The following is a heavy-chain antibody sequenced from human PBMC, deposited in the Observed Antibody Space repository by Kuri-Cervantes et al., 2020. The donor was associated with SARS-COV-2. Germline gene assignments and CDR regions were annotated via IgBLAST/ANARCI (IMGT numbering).Heavy chain of an antibody. CDR3: AGDVTSSSSVVYYYYMDV. CDR1: GGTFSSYA. Sequence: SVKVSCKASGGTFSSYAISWVRQAPGQGLEWMGRIIPIFGTANYAQKFQGRVTITADKSTSTAYMALSSLRSEDTAVYYCAGDVTSSSSVVYYYYMDVWGKGTTVTVSS. V-gene: IGHV1-69*06. CDR2: IIPIFGTA. J-gene: IGHJ6*03. D-gene: IGHD6-6*01.